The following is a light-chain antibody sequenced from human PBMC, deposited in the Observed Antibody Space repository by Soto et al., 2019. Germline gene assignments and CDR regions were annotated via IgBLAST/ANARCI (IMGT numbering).Light chain of an antibody. CDR1: SSDVGGYNY. CDR3: SSYTSSSTRL. J-gene: IGLJ3*02. Sequence: QSALTQPAFVSGSPGQSITISCTGTSSDVGGYNYVSWYQQHPGKAPKLMIYEVSNRPSGVSNRFSGSKSGNTASLTISGLQAEDEADYYCSSYTSSSTRLFGGGTKLTVL. V-gene: IGLV2-14*01. CDR2: EVS.